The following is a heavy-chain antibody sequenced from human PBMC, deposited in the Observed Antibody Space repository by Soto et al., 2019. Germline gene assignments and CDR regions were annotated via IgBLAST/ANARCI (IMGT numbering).Heavy chain of an antibody. J-gene: IGHJ4*02. CDR3: ARDPGGTVVTPSGWRYEYYFDY. CDR1: GYTFTGYY. Sequence: QVQLVQSGAEVKKPGASVKVSCKASGYTFTGYYMHWVRQAPGQGLEWMGWINPNSGGTNYAQKFQGWVTMTRATSISTAYMELSRLRSDDTAVYYCARDPGGTVVTPSGWRYEYYFDYWCQGTLVTVSS. V-gene: IGHV1-2*04. CDR2: INPNSGGT. D-gene: IGHD2-15*01.